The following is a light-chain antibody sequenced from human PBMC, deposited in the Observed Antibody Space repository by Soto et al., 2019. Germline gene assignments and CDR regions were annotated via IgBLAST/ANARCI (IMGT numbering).Light chain of an antibody. J-gene: IGKJ1*01. Sequence: DIQMTQSPSSLSASVGDGVTITCRASQSISSSLNWYQQKPGKAPKLLIYAASSLQSGVPSRFSGSGSGTDFTLTISSLQPEDFATYYCQQSYRAFGQGTKVEIK. V-gene: IGKV1-39*01. CDR3: QQSYRA. CDR1: QSISSS. CDR2: AAS.